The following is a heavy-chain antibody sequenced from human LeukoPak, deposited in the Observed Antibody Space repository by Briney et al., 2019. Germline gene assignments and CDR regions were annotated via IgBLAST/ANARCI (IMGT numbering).Heavy chain of an antibody. J-gene: IGHJ4*02. Sequence: ASVKVSCKASGYTFTSYAITWVRQAPGQGLEWMGRISPHNGDTIYAQRLQDRFTMTTDTSTNTAYIELRSLTSDDTAVYYCAREFRPYFDFWSGDYIFDYWGQGTLVTVSS. V-gene: IGHV1-18*01. CDR3: AREFRPYFDFWSGDYIFDY. CDR2: ISPHNGDT. CDR1: GYTFTSYA. D-gene: IGHD3-3*01.